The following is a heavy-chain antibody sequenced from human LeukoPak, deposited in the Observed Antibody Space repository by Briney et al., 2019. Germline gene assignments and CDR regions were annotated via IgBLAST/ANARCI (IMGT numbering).Heavy chain of an antibody. V-gene: IGHV3-48*04. D-gene: IGHD1-26*01. CDR3: ARESILGTTTDYFDY. CDR2: ISRTTGSI. Sequence: GGSLRLSCEAAGFAASSYTMNWVRQAPGKGLEWVSLISRTTGSIYYADSVRGRFAISRDSANNSVYLQMNSLRAEDTAIYYCARESILGTTTDYFDYWGQGTRVIVSS. CDR1: GFAASSYT. J-gene: IGHJ4*02.